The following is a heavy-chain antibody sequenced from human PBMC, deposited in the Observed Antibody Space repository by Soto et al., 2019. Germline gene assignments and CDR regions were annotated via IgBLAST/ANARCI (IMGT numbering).Heavy chain of an antibody. CDR3: ARDRIVVVPAAIPLHFYHGMDV. Sequence: QVQMQESGPGLVKPSETLSLTCTVSGDSITNYYWTWIRQPPGKGLAWMGCVHYTGSTNYNPSLKSRVTISVDTSKNQFSLKLTSVTAADTAVYYCARDRIVVVPAAIPLHFYHGMDVWGQGTTVTVSS. J-gene: IGHJ6*02. CDR2: VHYTGST. V-gene: IGHV4-59*01. D-gene: IGHD2-2*01. CDR1: GDSITNYY.